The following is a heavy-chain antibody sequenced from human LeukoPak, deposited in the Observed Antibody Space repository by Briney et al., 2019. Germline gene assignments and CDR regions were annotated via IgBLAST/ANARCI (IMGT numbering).Heavy chain of an antibody. V-gene: IGHV3-23*01. J-gene: IGHJ4*02. CDR3: AILITYYYDSSGYFV. CDR2: ISGSGGST. CDR1: GFTFSSYA. Sequence: GGSLRLSCAASGFTFSSYAMSWVRQAPGKGLEWVSAISGSGGSTYYADSVKGRFTISRDNSKNTLYLQMNSLRAEDTAVYYCAILITYYYDSSGYFVWGQGTLVTVSS. D-gene: IGHD3-22*01.